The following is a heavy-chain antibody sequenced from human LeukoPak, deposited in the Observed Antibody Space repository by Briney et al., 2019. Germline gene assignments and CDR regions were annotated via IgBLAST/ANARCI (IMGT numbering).Heavy chain of an antibody. Sequence: SETLSLTCTVSGGSVSSGSYYWSWIRQPPGKGLEWIGYIYYSGSTNYNPSLKSRVTIPVDTSKNQFSLKLSSVTAADTAVYYCARVDVWGSYPYFDYWGQGTLVTVSS. CDR3: ARVDVWGSYPYFDY. CDR1: GGSVSSGSYY. J-gene: IGHJ4*02. V-gene: IGHV4-61*01. D-gene: IGHD3-16*01. CDR2: IYYSGST.